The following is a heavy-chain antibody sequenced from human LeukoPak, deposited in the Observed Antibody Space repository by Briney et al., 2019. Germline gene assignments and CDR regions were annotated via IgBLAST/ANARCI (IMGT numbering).Heavy chain of an antibody. CDR2: INHGGST. V-gene: IGHV4-34*01. D-gene: IGHD1-26*01. J-gene: IGHJ4*02. Sequence: PSETLSLTCAVYGGSFSGYYWSWIRQPPGKGLEWIGEINHGGSTNYNPSLKSRVTISVDTSKNQFSLKLSSVTAADTAVYYCARGRVGATKPYDYWGQGTLVTVSS. CDR1: GGSFSGYY. CDR3: ARGRVGATKPYDY.